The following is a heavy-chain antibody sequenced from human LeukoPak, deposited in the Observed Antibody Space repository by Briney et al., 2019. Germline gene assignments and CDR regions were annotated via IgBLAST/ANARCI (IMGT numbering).Heavy chain of an antibody. Sequence: GASVKVSCKASGYTFTSYYMHWVRQAPGQGLEWMGIINPSGGSTSYAQKFQGRDTMTRDMSTSTVYMELSSLRSEDTAVYYCARATPPGVVPAILEYYFDYWGQGTLVTVSS. V-gene: IGHV1-46*01. CDR2: INPSGGST. CDR1: GYTFTSYY. J-gene: IGHJ4*02. CDR3: ARATPPGVVPAILEYYFDY. D-gene: IGHD2-2*01.